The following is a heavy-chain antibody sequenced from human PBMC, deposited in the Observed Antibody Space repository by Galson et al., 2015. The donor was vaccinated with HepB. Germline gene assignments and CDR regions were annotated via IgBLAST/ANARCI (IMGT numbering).Heavy chain of an antibody. V-gene: IGHV3-48*01. J-gene: IGHJ6*02. CDR1: EFTFSSYS. CDR3: ARNDYIWGSYRSYGMDV. Sequence: SLRLSCAASEFTFSSYSMNWVRQAPGKGLEWVSYISSSSSPIYYADSVKGRFTISRDNDKNSLYLQMNSLRAEDTAVYYCARNDYIWGSYRSYGMDVWGQGTTVTVSS. D-gene: IGHD3-16*01. CDR2: ISSSSSPI.